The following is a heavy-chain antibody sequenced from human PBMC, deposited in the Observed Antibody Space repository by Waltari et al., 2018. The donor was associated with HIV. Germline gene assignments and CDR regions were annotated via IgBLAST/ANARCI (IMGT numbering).Heavy chain of an antibody. CDR2: INTDGRST. CDR1: GFTFSSYW. J-gene: IGHJ6*02. D-gene: IGHD2-2*02. Sequence: EVQLVESGGGLVQPGGSLRLSCAASGFTFSSYWIHWVRQAPGKGLVWVTSINTDGRSTSYADSVKGRFTISRDNAKNTLYLQMNSLRAEDTAVYYCARGGHCSGISCYTGDYSYGLDVWGQGTTVTVSS. V-gene: IGHV3-74*01. CDR3: ARGGHCSGISCYTGDYSYGLDV.